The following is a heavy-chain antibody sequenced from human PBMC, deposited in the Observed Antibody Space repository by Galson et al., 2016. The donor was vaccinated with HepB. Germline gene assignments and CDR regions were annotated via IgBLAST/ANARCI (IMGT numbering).Heavy chain of an antibody. D-gene: IGHD3-10*01. CDR3: TRDPGAGRGSESYWD. V-gene: IGHV1-69*06. CDR2: IIPIFGTA. J-gene: IGHJ4*01. CDR1: GGPFSSYA. Sequence: SCKASGGPFSSYAFSWVRQAPGQGLEWIGGIIPIFGTANYAQTFQGRVTITADKSTKTVYMQLSSLGSEDTAVYYCTRDPGAGRGSESYWDWGQGTLVTVSS.